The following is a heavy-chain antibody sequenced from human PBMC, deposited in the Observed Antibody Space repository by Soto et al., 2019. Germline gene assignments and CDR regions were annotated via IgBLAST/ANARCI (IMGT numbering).Heavy chain of an antibody. CDR3: ARGVGRYGSNLDY. CDR2: ICNSGGT. D-gene: IGHD1-26*01. CDR1: GGSISSYC. J-gene: IGHJ4*02. Sequence: QVQLQESGPGLVKPSETLSLTCTVSGGSISSYCWSWVRQPPGEGLEWIANICNSGGTNYNPSLTSRIVISVDTSRNQFSLKLSSVTAADTAVYYSARGVGRYGSNLDYWGQGTLVTVSS. V-gene: IGHV4-59*01.